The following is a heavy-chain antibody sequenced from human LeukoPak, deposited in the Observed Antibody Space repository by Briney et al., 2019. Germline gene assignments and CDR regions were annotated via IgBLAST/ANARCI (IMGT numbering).Heavy chain of an antibody. CDR2: MNPNSGNT. CDR1: GYTFTSYD. J-gene: IGHJ4*02. Sequence: ASVKVSCKASGYTFTSYDINWVRQATGQGLEWMGWMNPNSGNTGYAQKFQGRVTMTTDTSPSTAYMELRSLRSDDTAVYYCARERGSPGAARNSDYWGQGTLVTVSS. CDR3: ARERGSPGAARNSDY. V-gene: IGHV1-8*01. D-gene: IGHD2-15*01.